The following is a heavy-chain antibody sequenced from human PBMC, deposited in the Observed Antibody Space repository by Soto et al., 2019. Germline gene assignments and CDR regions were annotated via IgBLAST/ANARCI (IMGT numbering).Heavy chain of an antibody. V-gene: IGHV3-30*18. CDR3: AKKGSSWFFDY. Sequence: QVQLVESGGGVVQPGRSLRLSCAASGFTFSSYGMHWVRQAPGKGLEWVAVISYDGSNKYYADSVKGRFTISRDNSKNTLYLQMNSLRAEDTAVYYCAKKGSSWFFDYWGQGTLVTVSS. CDR1: GFTFSSYG. J-gene: IGHJ4*02. CDR2: ISYDGSNK. D-gene: IGHD6-13*01.